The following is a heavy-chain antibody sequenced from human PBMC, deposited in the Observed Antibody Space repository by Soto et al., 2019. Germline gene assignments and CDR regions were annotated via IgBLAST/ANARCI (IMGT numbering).Heavy chain of an antibody. V-gene: IGHV4-34*01. D-gene: IGHD5-18*01. J-gene: IGHJ4*02. CDR3: ARRVYSYGRPGDYFDY. CDR1: GGSFSGYY. CDR2: INHSGST. Sequence: PSETLSLTCAVYGGSFSGYYWSWIRQPPGKGLEWIGEINHSGSTNYNPSLKSRVTISVDTSKNQFSLKLSSVTAADTAVHYCARRVYSYGRPGDYFDYWGQGTLVTGSS.